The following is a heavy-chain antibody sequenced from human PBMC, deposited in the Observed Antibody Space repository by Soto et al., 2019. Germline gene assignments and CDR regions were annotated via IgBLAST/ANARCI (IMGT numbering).Heavy chain of an antibody. CDR1: GGSVSSYY. V-gene: IGHV4-59*02. J-gene: IGHJ5*02. D-gene: IGHD3-9*01. CDR2: IYYSGST. CDR3: ARATLRYFDWLNWFDP. Sequence: SETLSLTCTVSGGSVSSYYWSWIRQPPGKGLEWIGYIYYSGSTNYNPSLKSRVTISVDTSKNQFSLKLSSVTAADTAVYYCARATLRYFDWLNWFDPWGQGTLVTVSS.